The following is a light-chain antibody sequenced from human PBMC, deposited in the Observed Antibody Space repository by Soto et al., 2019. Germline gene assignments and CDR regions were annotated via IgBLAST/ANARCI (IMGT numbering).Light chain of an antibody. Sequence: QSVLTQPPSVSGAPGQRVTISCTGSRSNIGAGYDVHWYQQLPGTAPKLLIYGNSNRPSGVPDRFSGSKSGTSASLALTGLQAEDEADYYCQSYDSSLRGVVFGGGTKLTVL. J-gene: IGLJ2*01. CDR3: QSYDSSLRGVV. CDR1: RSNIGAGYD. CDR2: GNS. V-gene: IGLV1-40*01.